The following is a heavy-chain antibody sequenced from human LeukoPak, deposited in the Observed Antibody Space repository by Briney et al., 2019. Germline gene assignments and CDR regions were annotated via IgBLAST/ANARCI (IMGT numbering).Heavy chain of an antibody. CDR1: GGSISSSSYY. J-gene: IGHJ4*02. V-gene: IGHV4-39*07. Sequence: SETLSLTCTVSGGSISSSSYYWGWIRQPPGKGLEWIGSIYYSGSTYYNPSLKSRVTISVDTSKNQFSLKLSSVTAADTAVYYCARWLQEFYYFDYWGQGTLVTVSS. CDR3: ARWLQEFYYFDY. CDR2: IYYSGST. D-gene: IGHD5-24*01.